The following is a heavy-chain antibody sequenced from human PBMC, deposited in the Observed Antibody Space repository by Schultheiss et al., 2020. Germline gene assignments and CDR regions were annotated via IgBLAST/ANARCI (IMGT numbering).Heavy chain of an antibody. D-gene: IGHD2-21*01. V-gene: IGHV3-48*01. CDR3: ARLGGGVAKNQYVYYHMDV. Sequence: GGSLRLSCAASGFTFSNYNMNWVRQAPGKGLEWISFIDGGGTTIYYADSVKGRLTISRDNAKNTLYLQMNSLRAEDTAVYYCARLGGGVAKNQYVYYHMDVWGKGTTVTVSS. CDR2: IDGGGTTI. J-gene: IGHJ6*03. CDR1: GFTFSNYN.